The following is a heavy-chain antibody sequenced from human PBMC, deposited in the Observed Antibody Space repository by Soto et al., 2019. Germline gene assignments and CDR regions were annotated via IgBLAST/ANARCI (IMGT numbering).Heavy chain of an antibody. CDR3: ARDAALKWFDP. CDR1: GGSISSGGYY. CDR2: IYQSEYS. V-gene: IGHV4-31*03. J-gene: IGHJ5*02. D-gene: IGHD2-15*01. Sequence: SETLSLTCTVSGGSISSGGYYWSWIRQHPGKGLEWIGYIYQSEYSYYNPSLKSRVTISADTSKNQFSLKLSSVTAADTAVYYCARDAALKWFDPWGQGTLVTVSS.